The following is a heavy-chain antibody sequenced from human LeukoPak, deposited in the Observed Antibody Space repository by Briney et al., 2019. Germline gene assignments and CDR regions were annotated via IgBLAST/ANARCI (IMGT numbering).Heavy chain of an antibody. D-gene: IGHD2-15*01. V-gene: IGHV3-7*01. CDR3: ARDQGGHGMDV. CDR2: IKQDGSEK. CDR1: GFTFISYW. J-gene: IGHJ6*02. Sequence: PGGSLRLCCAASGFTFISYWMSWVPQAPGKGLGWVANIKQDGSEKYYVDSVKGRFTISRDNAKNSLYLQMNCLRAEDTAVYYCARDQGGHGMDVWGQGTTVTVSS.